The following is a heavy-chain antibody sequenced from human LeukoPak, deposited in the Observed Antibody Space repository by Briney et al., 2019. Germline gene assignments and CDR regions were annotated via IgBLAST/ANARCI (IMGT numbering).Heavy chain of an antibody. CDR2: IWYDGSNK. V-gene: IGHV3-33*01. J-gene: IGHJ4*02. CDR3: ARVAITMVRGVAGGLDY. CDR1: GFTFSSYG. Sequence: GGSLRLSCAASGFTFSSYGMHWVRQAPGKGLEWVAVIWYDGSNKYYADSVKGRFTISRDNSKNTLYLQMNSLRAEDTAVYYCARVAITMVRGVAGGLDYWGQGTLVTVSS. D-gene: IGHD3-10*01.